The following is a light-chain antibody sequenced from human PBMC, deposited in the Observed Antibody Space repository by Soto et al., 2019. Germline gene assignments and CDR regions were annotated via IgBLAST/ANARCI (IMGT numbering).Light chain of an antibody. CDR3: QQSYSTPIT. CDR1: QSISSY. J-gene: IGKJ5*01. V-gene: IGKV1-39*01. Sequence: DIKMTQTPSSLSASVGDRVTVTGRASQSISSYLNWYQQKPGKAPKLLIYAASSLQSGVPSRFSGSGSGTDFTLIMSSLPPEDCATHYCQQSYSTPITLGGGTRLEIK. CDR2: AAS.